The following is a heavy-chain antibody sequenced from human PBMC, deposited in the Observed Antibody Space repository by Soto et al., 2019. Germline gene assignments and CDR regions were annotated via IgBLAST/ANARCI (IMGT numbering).Heavy chain of an antibody. CDR2: ISSSSSYI. J-gene: IGHJ3*02. D-gene: IGHD1-20*01. CDR3: ARDEDPAVTGTCDAFDI. V-gene: IGHV3-21*01. CDR1: GFTFSSYS. Sequence: EVQLVESGGGLVKPGGSLRLSCAASGFTFSSYSMNWVRQAPGKGLEWVSSISSSSSYIYYADSVKGRFTISRDNAKNSLYLQMISLRAEDTAVYHCARDEDPAVTGTCDAFDIWGKGTMVTVSS.